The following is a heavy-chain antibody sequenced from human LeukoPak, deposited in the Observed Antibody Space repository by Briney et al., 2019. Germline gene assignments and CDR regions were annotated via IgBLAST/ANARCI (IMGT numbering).Heavy chain of an antibody. J-gene: IGHJ6*03. V-gene: IGHV1-46*01. CDR2: INPSGGST. CDR3: ARAGMGLMVCNSGRGYMDV. D-gene: IGHD2-8*01. Sequence: ASVKVSCKASGYIFTSYYMHWVRQAPGQGLEWMGIINPSGGSTSYAQKFQGRVTMTRDTSTSTVYMELSSLRSEDTAVYYCARAGMGLMVCNSGRGYMDVWGKGTTVTVSS. CDR1: GYIFTSYY.